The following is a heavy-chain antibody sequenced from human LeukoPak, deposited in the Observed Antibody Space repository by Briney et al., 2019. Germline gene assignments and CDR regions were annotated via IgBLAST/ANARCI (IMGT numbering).Heavy chain of an antibody. Sequence: PGGSLRLSCAASGFTFSDYYMSWIRQAPGKGLEWVSTISGSAITTYYADSVKGHFAISRDNSKSTLYLQMNSLGAEDTAVYYCAKVSSWSVFYFDYWGQGTLVTVSS. J-gene: IGHJ4*02. D-gene: IGHD3-3*01. CDR3: AKVSSWSVFYFDY. CDR2: ISGSAITT. V-gene: IGHV3-23*01. CDR1: GFTFSDYY.